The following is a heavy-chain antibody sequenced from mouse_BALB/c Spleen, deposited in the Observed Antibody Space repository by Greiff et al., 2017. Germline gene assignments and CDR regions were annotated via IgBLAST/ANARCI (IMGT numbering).Heavy chain of an antibody. Sequence: EVQRVESGGGLVQPGGSRKLSCAASGFTFSSFGMHWVRQAPEKGLEWVAYISSGSSTIYYADTVKGRFTISRDNPKNTLFLQMTSLRSEDTAMYYCARRSTMIKDYAMDYWGQGTSVTVSS. CDR1: GFTFSSFG. D-gene: IGHD2-4*01. J-gene: IGHJ4*01. CDR2: ISSGSSTI. V-gene: IGHV5-17*02. CDR3: ARRSTMIKDYAMDY.